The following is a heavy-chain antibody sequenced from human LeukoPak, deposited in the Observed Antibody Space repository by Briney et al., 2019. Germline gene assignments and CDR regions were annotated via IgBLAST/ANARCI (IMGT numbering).Heavy chain of an antibody. CDR2: IYYSGST. CDR1: GGSISSYY. CDR3: ARVPYYDFWSGYRSGYFDY. D-gene: IGHD3-3*01. V-gene: IGHV4-59*06. J-gene: IGHJ4*02. Sequence: KTSETLSLTCTVSGGSISSYYWSWIRQHPGKGLEWIGYIYYSGSTYYNPSLKSRVTISVDTSKNQFSLKLSSVTAADTAVYYCARVPYYDFWSGYRSGYFDYWGQGTLVTVSS.